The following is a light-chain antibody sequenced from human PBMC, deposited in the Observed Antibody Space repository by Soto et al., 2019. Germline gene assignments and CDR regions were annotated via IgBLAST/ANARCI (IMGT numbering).Light chain of an antibody. V-gene: IGLV2-11*01. CDR2: DVS. CDR1: SSDVGTYDF. J-gene: IGLJ1*01. Sequence: QSALTQPLSVSWSPGQSVTISCTGTSSDVGTYDFVSWYQQRPGKAPRLMIFDVSERPSGVPDRFSGSKSGNTASLTISGLQAEDEADYYCCLYAATFYVFGTGTKVTVL. CDR3: CLYAATFYV.